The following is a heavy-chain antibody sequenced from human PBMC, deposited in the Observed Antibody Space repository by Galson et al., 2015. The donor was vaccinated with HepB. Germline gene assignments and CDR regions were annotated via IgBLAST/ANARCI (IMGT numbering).Heavy chain of an antibody. V-gene: IGHV3-21*01. D-gene: IGHD3-10*01. Sequence: SLRLSCAASRFTFSDYSMSWVRQAPGKGLEWVSSISGNSHYIYYADSVKGRFTVSRDNAKSSLYLQMNGLRAEDTAVYYCAREYRPAFGSGNYYPNYFDPWGQGTLVTVSS. CDR3: AREYRPAFGSGNYYPNYFDP. J-gene: IGHJ5*02. CDR1: RFTFSDYS. CDR2: ISGNSHYI.